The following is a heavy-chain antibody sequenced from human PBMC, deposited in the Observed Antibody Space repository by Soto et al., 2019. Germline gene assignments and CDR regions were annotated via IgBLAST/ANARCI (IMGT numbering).Heavy chain of an antibody. CDR1: GGSISSYY. CDR2: IYYSGST. D-gene: IGHD3-10*01. V-gene: IGHV4-59*01. CDR3: ARASIRLSDAFDI. J-gene: IGHJ3*02. Sequence: SETLSLTCTVSGGSISSYYWSWIRQPPGKGLEWIGYIYYSGSTNYNPSLKSRVTISVDTSKNQFSLKLSSVTAADTAVYYCARASIRLSDAFDIWCPGTMVTVSS.